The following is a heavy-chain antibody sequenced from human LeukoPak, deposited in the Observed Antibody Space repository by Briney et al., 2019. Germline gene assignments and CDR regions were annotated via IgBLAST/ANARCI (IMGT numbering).Heavy chain of an antibody. D-gene: IGHD4-23*01. CDR3: ARPQDHGGNVENFNI. J-gene: IGHJ3*02. CDR2: INPNSGGT. V-gene: IGHV1-2*02. Sequence: ASVKVSCKASGHTFTAYYIHWVRQAPGQGLEWMGWINPNSGGTNYALKFRGRVTMTRDTSISTASMELSRLISDDTAVYYCARPQDHGGNVENFNIGGQGTMVTVSS. CDR1: GHTFTAYY.